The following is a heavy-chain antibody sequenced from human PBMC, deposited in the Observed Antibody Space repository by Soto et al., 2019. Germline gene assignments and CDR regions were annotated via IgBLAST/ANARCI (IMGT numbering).Heavy chain of an antibody. CDR1: GGTFSSYA. CDR3: ARGAVVVVAASRYWFDP. V-gene: IGHV1-69*01. D-gene: IGHD2-15*01. J-gene: IGHJ5*02. Sequence: QVQLVQSGAEVKKPGASVKVSCKASGGTFSSYAISWLRQAPGQGLEWMGGIIPIFGTANYAQKFQGRVTITADESTSTAYMALSSLRSEDTAVYYCARGAVVVVAASRYWFDPWGQGTLVTVSS. CDR2: IIPIFGTA.